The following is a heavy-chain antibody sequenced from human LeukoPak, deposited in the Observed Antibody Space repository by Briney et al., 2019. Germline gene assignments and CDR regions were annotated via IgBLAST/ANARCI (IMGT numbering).Heavy chain of an antibody. CDR1: GCRFVSYS. CDR3: ARDYNYDSGASVDY. Sequence: XGSLRLSCAASGCRFVSYSMNWVRQAPGGGVEWISYISSSSSFIHYADSVKGRFTISRDNAKNSLYLQMNSLTDEDAAVYYCARDYNYDSGASVDYWGQGTLVAVSS. CDR2: ISSSSSFI. V-gene: IGHV3-21*05. D-gene: IGHD3-22*01. J-gene: IGHJ4*02.